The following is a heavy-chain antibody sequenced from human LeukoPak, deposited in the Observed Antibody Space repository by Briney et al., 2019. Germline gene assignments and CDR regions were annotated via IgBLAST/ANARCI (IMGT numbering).Heavy chain of an antibody. V-gene: IGHV1-69*01. CDR3: ASGPPLTNDDTPEGYYHYYMDV. D-gene: IGHD1-14*01. CDR2: IIPVFGTA. CDR1: SRNYA. J-gene: IGHJ6*03. Sequence: SVKVSCKGASRNYAFSWVRQAHGQGLEWMGGIIPVFGTANYAQKFQGRLSLTADESTGTAYVELGSLRSEDSAIYYCASGPPLTNDDTPEGYYHYYMDVWGKGTTVTISS.